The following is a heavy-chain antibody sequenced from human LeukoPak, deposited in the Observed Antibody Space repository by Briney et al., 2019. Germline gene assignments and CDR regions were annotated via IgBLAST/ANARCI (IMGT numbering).Heavy chain of an antibody. Sequence: GGSLRLSCAASGFTFGTYAMSWVRQAPGKGLEWVSSISGSADSTYYADAVQGRFTISRDNSKNTLYLQMNSLRDEDTAVYYCVEDVAGVVAAKPGIWGQGTLVTVSS. D-gene: IGHD2-15*01. J-gene: IGHJ4*02. CDR3: VEDVAGVVAAKPGI. CDR2: ISGSADST. CDR1: GFTFGTYA. V-gene: IGHV3-23*01.